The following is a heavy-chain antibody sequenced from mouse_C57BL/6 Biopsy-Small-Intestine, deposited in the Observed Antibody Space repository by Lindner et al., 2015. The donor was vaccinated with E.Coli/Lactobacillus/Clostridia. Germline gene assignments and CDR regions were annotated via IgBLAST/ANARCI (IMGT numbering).Heavy chain of an antibody. J-gene: IGHJ2*01. Sequence: VQLQESGPELVKSGASVKISCKASGYSFTGNYINWVKQSPEKSLEWIGEINPSTGGAAYNEQFRAKATLTIDKSSTTASMQLKSLTSEDSAVYYCVRREVYYFDYWGQGTTLTVSS. V-gene: IGHV1-42*01. CDR3: VRREVYYFDY. CDR1: GYSFTGNY. CDR2: INPSTGGA.